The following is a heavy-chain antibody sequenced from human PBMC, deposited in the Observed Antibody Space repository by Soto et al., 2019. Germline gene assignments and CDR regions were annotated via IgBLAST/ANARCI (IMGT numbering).Heavy chain of an antibody. V-gene: IGHV5-51*01. D-gene: IGHD1-26*01. CDR2: IYPGDSDT. Sequence: PGESLKISCKGSGYSFSSYWIGWVRQRPGKGLEWMGIIYPGDSDTTYSPSFQGQVTISVDKSISTAYLQWSSLKASDTAIYYCASHVGGWVGTTMWAFDIWGRGTMVTVSS. J-gene: IGHJ3*02. CDR1: GYSFSSYW. CDR3: ASHVGGWVGTTMWAFDI.